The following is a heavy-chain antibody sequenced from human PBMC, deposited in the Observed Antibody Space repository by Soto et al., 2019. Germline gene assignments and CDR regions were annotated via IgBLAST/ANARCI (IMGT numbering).Heavy chain of an antibody. J-gene: IGHJ6*02. V-gene: IGHV4-59*01. CDR1: GGSISGYY. D-gene: IGHD2-21*02. CDR2: MYNTGST. CDR3: ARDLWGYCGTDCYPLDV. Sequence: SETLSLTCTVFGGSISGYYWSWIRQPPGKGLEWIGYMYNTGSTVYNPSFKSRVTISVDTSKNQFSLKLNFVTAADTAVYYCARDLWGYCGTDCYPLDVWGQGTTVTVSS.